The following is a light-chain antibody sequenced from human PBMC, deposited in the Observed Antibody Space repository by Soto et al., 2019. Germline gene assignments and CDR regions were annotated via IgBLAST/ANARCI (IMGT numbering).Light chain of an antibody. J-gene: IGKJ1*01. V-gene: IGKV1-39*01. CDR1: QSISSW. CDR2: AAS. CDR3: QQSYSTPRT. Sequence: DIQMTQSPSTLSASVGDRVTVPCPASQSISSWLAWYQQKPGKAPKLLISAASSLQSGVPSRFSGSGSGTDFTLTISSLQREDFATYYCQQSYSTPRTFGQGTKVDIK.